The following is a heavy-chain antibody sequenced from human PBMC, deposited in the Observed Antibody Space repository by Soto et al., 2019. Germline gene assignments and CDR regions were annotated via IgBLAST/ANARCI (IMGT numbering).Heavy chain of an antibody. CDR3: ASHSGSSPEGRYYYGMDV. Sequence: QVQLVQSGAEVKKPGSSVKVSCKASGGTFSSYAISWVRQAPGQGLEWMGGLIPIFSTADYAQKFQGRVTIPADESTSTAYMGLSSLRSEDTAVYYCASHSGSSPEGRYYYGMDVWSQGTTVTVSS. CDR1: GGTFSSYA. J-gene: IGHJ6*02. CDR2: LIPIFSTA. D-gene: IGHD1-26*01. V-gene: IGHV1-69*12.